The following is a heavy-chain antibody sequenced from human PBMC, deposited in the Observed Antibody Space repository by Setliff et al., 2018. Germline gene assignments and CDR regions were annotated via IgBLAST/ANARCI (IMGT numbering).Heavy chain of an antibody. Sequence: ASVKVSCKASGGNFNNYAINWVRQAPGQGLEWVGRIIPLFGTTNFAQEFQGRVTITADESTETTYMDLTSLRSEDTAVYYCARGYRVTPPRADAFDSWGQGTLVTVS. D-gene: IGHD1-1*01. J-gene: IGHJ3*02. CDR2: IIPLFGTT. CDR3: ARGYRVTPPRADAFDS. V-gene: IGHV1-69*13. CDR1: GGNFNNYA.